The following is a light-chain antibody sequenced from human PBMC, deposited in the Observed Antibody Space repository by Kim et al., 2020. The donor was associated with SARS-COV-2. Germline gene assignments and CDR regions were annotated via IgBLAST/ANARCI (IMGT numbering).Light chain of an antibody. V-gene: IGLV2-14*04. J-gene: IGLJ3*02. CDR2: DVT. CDR1: SSDVGAYNY. Sequence: GQSITISCPGTSSDVGAYNYVAWYQQHPGKAPKLMIYDVTKRPSGVSDRFSGSKSGNTASLTISGLQSEDEADYYCSSYTSSTTLVFGGGTKLTVL. CDR3: SSYTSSTTLV.